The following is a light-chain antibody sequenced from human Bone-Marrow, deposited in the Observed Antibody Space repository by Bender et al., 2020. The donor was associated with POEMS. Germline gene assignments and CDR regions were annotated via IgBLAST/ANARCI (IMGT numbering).Light chain of an antibody. CDR3: CSYAGDISLI. J-gene: IGLJ2*01. Sequence: QSALTQPASVSGSPGQSITISCTGTSSDIGTYDLVSWYQQRPGKVPKLLIYEASKRPSGVSVRFSASKFGNTASLTISGLQAEDEADYYCCSYAGDISLIFGGGTKLTVL. CDR1: SSDIGTYDL. CDR2: EAS. V-gene: IGLV2-23*01.